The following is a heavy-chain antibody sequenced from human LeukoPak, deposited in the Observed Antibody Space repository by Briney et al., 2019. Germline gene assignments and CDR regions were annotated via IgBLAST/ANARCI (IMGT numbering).Heavy chain of an antibody. D-gene: IGHD4-23*01. J-gene: IGHJ4*02. CDR3: ARDYGGNSIDY. CDR1: GLTFSSYW. V-gene: IGHV3-7*01. Sequence: GGSLRLSCAASGLTFSSYWMSWVRQAPGKGLEWVANIKQDGSEKYYVDSVKGRFTISRDNAKNSLYLQMNSLRAEDTAVYYCARDYGGNSIDYWGQGTLVTVSS. CDR2: IKQDGSEK.